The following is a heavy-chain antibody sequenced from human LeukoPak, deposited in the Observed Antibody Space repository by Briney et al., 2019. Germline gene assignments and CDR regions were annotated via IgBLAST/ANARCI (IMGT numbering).Heavy chain of an antibody. CDR2: IKQDGSEK. Sequence: PGWSLRLSCAASGFTFSSYWMSWVRQAPGKGLEWVANIKQDGSEKYYVDSVKGRFTISRDNAKNSLYLQMNSLRAEDTAVYYCARVDYSGNKGYYYYMDVWGKGTTVSLPS. D-gene: IGHD4-23*01. J-gene: IGHJ6*03. V-gene: IGHV3-7*01. CDR3: ARVDYSGNKGYYYYMDV. CDR1: GFTFSSYW.